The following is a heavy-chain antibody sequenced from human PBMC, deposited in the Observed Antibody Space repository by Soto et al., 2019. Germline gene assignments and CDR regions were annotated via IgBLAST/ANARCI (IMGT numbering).Heavy chain of an antibody. CDR1: GFSLSTSGVG. D-gene: IGHD3-16*02. CDR2: IYWNDDK. Sequence: SGPTLVNPTQTLTLTCTFSGFSLSTSGVGVGWIRQPPGKALEWLALIYWNDDKRYSPSLKSRLTITKDTSKNQVVLTMTNMDPVDTATYYCAHARMITFGGVIVYYFDYWGQGTLVTVSS. V-gene: IGHV2-5*01. J-gene: IGHJ4*02. CDR3: AHARMITFGGVIVYYFDY.